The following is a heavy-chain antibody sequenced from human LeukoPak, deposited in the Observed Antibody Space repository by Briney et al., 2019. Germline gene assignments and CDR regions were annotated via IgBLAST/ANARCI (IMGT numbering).Heavy chain of an antibody. CDR3: ASLRYFDWLAAQNWFDP. CDR1: GYSITSSSW. CDR2: IYHSGTT. Sequence: SETLSLTCAVSGYSITSSSWWGWIRQPPGKGLEWIGYIYHSGTTYYNPSLKSRVTISVDTSKNQFSLKLSSVTAADTAVYYCASLRYFDWLAAQNWFDPWGQGTLVTVSS. D-gene: IGHD3-9*01. V-gene: IGHV4-28*01. J-gene: IGHJ5*02.